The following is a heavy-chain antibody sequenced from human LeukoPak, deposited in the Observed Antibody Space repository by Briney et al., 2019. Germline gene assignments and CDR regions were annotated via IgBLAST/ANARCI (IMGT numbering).Heavy chain of an antibody. Sequence: SETLSLTCTVSGDSISNYYWSWIRQPPGKGLEWIGYIYYSGSTNYNPSLKSRVSITADTPKNQFSLKLSSVTAAYAAIFYCTRHGRGFDYWGQGTLVTVSS. CDR3: TRHGRGFDY. CDR1: GDSISNYY. J-gene: IGHJ4*02. CDR2: IYYSGST. D-gene: IGHD1-1*01. V-gene: IGHV4-59*08.